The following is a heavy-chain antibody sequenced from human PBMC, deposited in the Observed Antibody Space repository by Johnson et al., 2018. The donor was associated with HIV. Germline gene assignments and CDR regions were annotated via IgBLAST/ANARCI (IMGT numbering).Heavy chain of an antibody. J-gene: IGHJ3*02. CDR2: ISSSGRTI. CDR3: ARVAVGYSYGSYAFDS. Sequence: QVQLVESGGDLVKPGGSVRLSCAASGFIFSDYYMTWIRQAPGKGLESISYISSSGRTIYYADSVKGRFTMSRDNAKKSLYLQMNSLRAEDTAVYYCARVAVGYSYGSYAFDSGGQGTMVTVSS. D-gene: IGHD5-18*01. V-gene: IGHV3-11*04. CDR1: GFIFSDYY.